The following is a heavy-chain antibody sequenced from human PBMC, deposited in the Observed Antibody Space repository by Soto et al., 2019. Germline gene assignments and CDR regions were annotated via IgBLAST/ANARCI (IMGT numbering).Heavy chain of an antibody. V-gene: IGHV3-30-3*01. J-gene: IGHJ4*02. CDR1: GFTFSSYA. D-gene: IGHD3-3*01. CDR2: ISYDGSNK. CDR3: AREAVGIRLESGGHFDY. Sequence: QVQLVESGGGVVQPGRSLRLSCAASGFTFSSYAMHWVRQAPGKGLEWVAVISYDGSNKYYADSVKGRFTISRDNSKNTLYLQMNSLRAEDTAVYYCAREAVGIRLESGGHFDYWGQGTLVTVSS.